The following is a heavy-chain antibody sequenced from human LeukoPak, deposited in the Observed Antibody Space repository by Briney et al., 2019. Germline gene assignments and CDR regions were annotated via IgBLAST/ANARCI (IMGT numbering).Heavy chain of an antibody. J-gene: IGHJ3*02. CDR2: IYYSEST. CDR3: AREGQGSSGYYLLRAFDI. D-gene: IGHD3-22*01. V-gene: IGHV4-59*01. Sequence: SETLSLTCTVSGGSISSYYWSWIRQPPGKGLEWIGYIYYSESTNYNPSLKSRVTISVDTSKNQFSLKLSSVTAADTAVYYCAREGQGSSGYYLLRAFDIWGQGTMVTVSS. CDR1: GGSISSYY.